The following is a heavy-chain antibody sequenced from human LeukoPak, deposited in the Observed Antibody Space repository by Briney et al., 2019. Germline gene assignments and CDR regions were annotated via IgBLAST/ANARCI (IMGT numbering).Heavy chain of an antibody. CDR3: AARRDISTGYYHYYYMDV. Sequence: SVKVSCKASGGTFSSYAISWVRQAPGQGLEWMGGIIPIFGTANYAQKFQGRVTITADESTSTAYMELSSLRSEDTAVYYCAARRDISTGYYHYYYMDVWGKGTTVTISS. V-gene: IGHV1-69*13. D-gene: IGHD3-9*01. J-gene: IGHJ6*03. CDR2: IIPIFGTA. CDR1: GGTFSSYA.